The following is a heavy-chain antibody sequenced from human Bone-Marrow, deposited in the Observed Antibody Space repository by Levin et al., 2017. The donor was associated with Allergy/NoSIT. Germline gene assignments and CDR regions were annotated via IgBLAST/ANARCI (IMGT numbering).Heavy chain of an antibody. D-gene: IGHD3-3*01. CDR1: GGSISSSNW. CDR2: IYHSGST. CDR3: ARGIGAYPRSWSGYQGWFDP. V-gene: IGHV4-4*02. J-gene: IGHJ5*02. Sequence: PSETLSLTCAVSGGSISSSNWWSWVRQPPGKGLEWIGEIYHSGSTNYNPSLKSRVTISVDKSKNQFSLKLSSVTAADTAVYYCARGIGAYPRSWSGYQGWFDPWGQGTLVTVSS.